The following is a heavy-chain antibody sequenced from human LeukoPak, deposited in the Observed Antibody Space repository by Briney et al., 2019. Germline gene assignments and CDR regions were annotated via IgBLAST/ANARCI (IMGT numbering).Heavy chain of an antibody. Sequence: ASVKVSCKASGGTFTSYAISWLRQAPGQGLEWMGVIIPIFGTANYAQKFQGRVTITAAESTSTAYMELSSLRSEDTAVYYCARVTPSSSWWEVDYWGQGTLVTVSS. V-gene: IGHV1-69*13. D-gene: IGHD6-6*01. CDR2: IIPIFGTA. CDR1: GGTFTSYA. CDR3: ARVTPSSSWWEVDY. J-gene: IGHJ4*02.